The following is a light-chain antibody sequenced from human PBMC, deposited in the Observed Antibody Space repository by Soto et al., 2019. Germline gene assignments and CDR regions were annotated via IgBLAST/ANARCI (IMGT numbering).Light chain of an antibody. CDR1: SSDVGGYNY. CDR3: SSYTSSSTLV. J-gene: IGLJ2*01. V-gene: IGLV2-14*01. CDR2: DVS. Sequence: QSVLTQPASVSGSPGQPITISCTGTSSDVGGYNYVSWYQQHPGKAPNLMIYDVSNRPSGVSNRFSGSKSGNTASLTISGLQAEDEADYYCSSYTSSSTLVFGGGTKLTVL.